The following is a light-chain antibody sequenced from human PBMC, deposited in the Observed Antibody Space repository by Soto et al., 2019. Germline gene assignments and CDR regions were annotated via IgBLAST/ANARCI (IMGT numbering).Light chain of an antibody. V-gene: IGKV3-20*01. CDR2: GAS. Sequence: EIVLTQSPGTLSLSPGQRATLSCRASQSVSSNYLVWYQQKPGQAPRLLIFGASSRATGIPDRFSGSGSGTDFTLTISRLEPEDFAVYYCQQYGSSLYTFGQGTKLEIK. CDR1: QSVSSNY. CDR3: QQYGSSLYT. J-gene: IGKJ2*01.